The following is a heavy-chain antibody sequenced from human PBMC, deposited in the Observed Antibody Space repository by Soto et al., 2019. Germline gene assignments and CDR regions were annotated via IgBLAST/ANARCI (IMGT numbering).Heavy chain of an antibody. CDR3: ARERLVDFWRKGLDV. Sequence: ASVKVSCKASGYTFTTYYINWVRQAPGQGLEWLGWMDPNSGSTGYAQNFQGRITMTRNISTNTAHMELSSLQSEDTAVYYCARERLVDFWRKGLDVWGQGTTVTVSS. V-gene: IGHV1-8*01. CDR2: MDPNSGST. D-gene: IGHD3-3*01. CDR1: GYTFTTYY. J-gene: IGHJ6*02.